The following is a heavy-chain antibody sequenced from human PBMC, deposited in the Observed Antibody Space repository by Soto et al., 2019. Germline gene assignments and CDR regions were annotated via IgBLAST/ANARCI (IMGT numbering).Heavy chain of an antibody. J-gene: IGHJ4*02. CDR2: IYHSGST. CDR1: GDSITSDKW. Sequence: QVQLQASGPGLVKPSGTLSLTCAVSGDSITSDKWWSWIRQPPGKGLQWIGEIYHSGSTKYNPSLKSRVIISVDKSKNQFSLKLSSVTAADTAVYYCARGETQQQRDYWGQGTLVTVSS. CDR3: ARGETQQQRDY. V-gene: IGHV4-4*02. D-gene: IGHD6-13*01.